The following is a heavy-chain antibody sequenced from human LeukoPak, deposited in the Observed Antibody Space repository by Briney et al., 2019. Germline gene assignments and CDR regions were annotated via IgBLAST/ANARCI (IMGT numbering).Heavy chain of an antibody. CDR3: ARGGSTMIVVGHYYYYYMDV. CDR1: GYTFTGYY. Sequence: ASVKVSCKASGYTFTGYYIHWVRQAPGQGLEWMAWINPSSGGTNYEQKFQGRVTMTGDTSISTAYMELSRLRSDDTAVYYCARGGSTMIVVGHYYYYYMDVWGKGTTVTISS. D-gene: IGHD3-22*01. J-gene: IGHJ6*03. CDR2: INPSSGGT. V-gene: IGHV1-2*02.